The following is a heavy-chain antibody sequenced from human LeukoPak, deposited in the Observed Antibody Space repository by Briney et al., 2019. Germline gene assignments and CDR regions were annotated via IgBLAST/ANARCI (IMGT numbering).Heavy chain of an antibody. CDR1: GGSFSGYY. V-gene: IGHV4-34*01. CDR2: INHSGST. J-gene: IGHJ6*03. Sequence: SETLSLTCAVYGGSFSGYYWSWIRQPPGKGLEWIGEINHSGSTNYNPSLKSRVTISVDTSKNQFSLKLSSVTAADTAVYYCAREMKMRYYYYYMDVWGKGTTVTVFS. CDR3: AREMKMRYYYYYMDV. D-gene: IGHD5-24*01.